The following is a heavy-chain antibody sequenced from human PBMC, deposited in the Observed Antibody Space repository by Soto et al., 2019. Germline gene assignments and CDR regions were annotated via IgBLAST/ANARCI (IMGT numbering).Heavy chain of an antibody. D-gene: IGHD3-9*01. CDR1: GYTFTSYG. CDR3: ARSGLIFSDFDWLLFDY. J-gene: IGHJ4*02. V-gene: IGHV1-18*01. CDR2: ISAYNGNT. Sequence: ASVKVSCKASGYTFTSYGISWVRKAPGQGLEWMGWISAYNGNTNYAQKLQGRVTMTTDTSTSTAYMELRSLRSDDTVVYYCARSGLIFSDFDWLLFDYWGQGTLVTVSS.